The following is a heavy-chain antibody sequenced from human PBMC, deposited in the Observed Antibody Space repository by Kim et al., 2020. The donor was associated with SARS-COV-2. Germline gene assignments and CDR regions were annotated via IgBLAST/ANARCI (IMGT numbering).Heavy chain of an antibody. V-gene: IGHV4-34*01. CDR1: GGSFSGYY. CDR2: INHSGST. J-gene: IGHJ5*02. Sequence: SETLSLTCAVYGGSFSGYYWSWIRQPPGKGLEWIGEINHSGSTNYNPSLKSRVTISVDTSKNQFSLKLSSVTAADTAVYYCARGKRPHHSSSWYLGVSWFDPWGQGTLVTVSS. CDR3: ARGKRPHHSSSWYLGVSWFDP. D-gene: IGHD6-13*01.